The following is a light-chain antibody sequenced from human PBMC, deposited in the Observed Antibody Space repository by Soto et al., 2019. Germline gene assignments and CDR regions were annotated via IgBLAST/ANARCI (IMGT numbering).Light chain of an antibody. V-gene: IGKV3-15*01. J-gene: IGKJ3*01. CDR3: QQYKHWPFI. Sequence: EIVMTKSPATLSVSPGERATLSCRASQSVSSSLAWYQQKPGQAPRLLISGASTRATGIPARFSGSGSETEFTRTISSLQSEDFEVYHCQQYKHWPFIFGPGTKLDIK. CDR2: GAS. CDR1: QSVSSS.